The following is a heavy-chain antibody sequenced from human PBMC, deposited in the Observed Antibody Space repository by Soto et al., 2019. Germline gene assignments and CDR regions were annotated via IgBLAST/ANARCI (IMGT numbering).Heavy chain of an antibody. CDR2: IYYSGST. D-gene: IGHD3-10*01. CDR1: GGSISSGGYY. J-gene: IGHJ4*02. Sequence: QVQLQESGPGLVKPSQTLSLTCTVSGGSISSGGYYWSWIRQHPGKGLEWIGYIYYSGSTYYNPSLKSRVTITVDTSKNQFSRKLSSVTAADTAVYYCARARGSRRIDYWGQGTLVTVSS. CDR3: ARARGSRRIDY. V-gene: IGHV4-31*03.